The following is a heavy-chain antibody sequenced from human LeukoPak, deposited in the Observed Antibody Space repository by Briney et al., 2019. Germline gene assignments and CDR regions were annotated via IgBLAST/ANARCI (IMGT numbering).Heavy chain of an antibody. J-gene: IGHJ4*02. CDR3: ARNDYGDYGDY. Sequence: TGGSLRLSCAASGFTFSSYSMNWVRQAPGKGLEWVSYISSSSSTIYYADYVKGRFTISRDNAKNSLYLQMNSLRAEDTAVYYCARNDYGDYGDYWGEGTLVTVSS. V-gene: IGHV3-48*04. CDR1: GFTFSSYS. D-gene: IGHD4-17*01. CDR2: ISSSSSTI.